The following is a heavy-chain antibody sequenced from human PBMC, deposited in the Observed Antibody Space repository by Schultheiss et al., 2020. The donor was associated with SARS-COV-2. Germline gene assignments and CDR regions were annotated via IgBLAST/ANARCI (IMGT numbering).Heavy chain of an antibody. CDR3: TTAAYYDILTSGFDP. Sequence: GGSLRLSCAASGFTFSNAWMSWVRQAPGKGLEWVGRIKSKTDGGTTDYAAPVKGRFTISRDDSKNTLYLQMNSLKTEDTAVYYCTTAAYYDILTSGFDPWGQGTLVTVSS. CDR1: GFTFSNAW. CDR2: IKSKTDGGTT. J-gene: IGHJ5*02. D-gene: IGHD3-9*01. V-gene: IGHV3-15*01.